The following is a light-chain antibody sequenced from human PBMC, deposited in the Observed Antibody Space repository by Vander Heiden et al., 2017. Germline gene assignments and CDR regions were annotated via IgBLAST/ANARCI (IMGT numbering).Light chain of an antibody. CDR1: QSVLYSSNNKNY. Sequence: DIVMTQSPDSLAVSLGERATINCKSSQSVLYSSNNKNYLAWYQQKPGQPPKLLIYWASTRESGVPDRFSGSGSGTDFTLTISSLQAEDVAVYYCRQDYGTPPAFGQGTQLEIK. J-gene: IGKJ5*01. V-gene: IGKV4-1*01. CDR2: WAS. CDR3: RQDYGTPPA.